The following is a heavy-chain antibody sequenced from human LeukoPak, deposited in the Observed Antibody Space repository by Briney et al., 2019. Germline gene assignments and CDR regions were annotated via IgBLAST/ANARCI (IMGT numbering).Heavy chain of an antibody. J-gene: IGHJ4*01. CDR1: GFTFSSYA. CDR2: IRQDGSEK. CDR3: ARDGTAAGLYFDL. Sequence: PGGSLRLSCAASGFTFSSYAMSWVRQAPGKGPEWVASIRQDGSEKTYVDSVKGRFTISRDNTKNSLSLQLNGLRVEDTVVYYCARDGTAAGLYFDLWGQGTLVTVSS. V-gene: IGHV3-7*01. D-gene: IGHD6-13*01.